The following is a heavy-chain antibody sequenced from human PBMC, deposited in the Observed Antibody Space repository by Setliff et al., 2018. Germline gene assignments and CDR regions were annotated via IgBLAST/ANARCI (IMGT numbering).Heavy chain of an antibody. CDR1: GDSVTSDSYY. CDR2: VSYSGSP. V-gene: IGHV4-39*01. Sequence: SETLSLTCIVTGDSVTSDSYYWGWVRQPPGKGLEWVGSVSYSGSPYHNPSLKSRVSLSLDTSENQFPLTLTSVTAADAAVYYCVRQTSHAGIVIPYYYYFYMDVWGTGTTVTVSS. D-gene: IGHD1-1*01. CDR3: VRQTSHAGIVIPYYYYFYMDV. J-gene: IGHJ6*03.